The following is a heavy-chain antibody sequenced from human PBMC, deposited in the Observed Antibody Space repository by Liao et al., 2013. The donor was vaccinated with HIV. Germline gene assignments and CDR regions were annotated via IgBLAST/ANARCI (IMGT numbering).Heavy chain of an antibody. Sequence: QVQLQESGSGLVKPSETLSLTCTVSGGSISSYYWSWLRQPAGRTLEWIGRFFAGGDTDYNPSLKTRVTISVDTSKNQFFLRLTSVTAADTAVYYCARSLYSYDSSGYYYWGQGTLVTVSS. D-gene: IGHD3-22*01. V-gene: IGHV4-4*07. CDR3: ARSLYSYDSSGYYY. CDR1: GGSISSYY. J-gene: IGHJ4*02. CDR2: FFAGGDT.